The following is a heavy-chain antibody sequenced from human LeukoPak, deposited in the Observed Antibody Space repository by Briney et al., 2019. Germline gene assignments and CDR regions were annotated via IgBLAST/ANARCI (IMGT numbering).Heavy chain of an antibody. CDR2: VSDSGDGT. V-gene: IGHV3-23*01. CDR3: AKDKAPGSWHTPSDF. Sequence: GSLRLPCASPGFTFRAVAMNWVPQAPGKGLGWVLGVSDSGDGTYYAESVKGRFTISRDNSKNTVFLQMNSLRADDTAKYYCAKDKAPGSWHTPSDFWGQGTLVTVSS. J-gene: IGHJ4*02. D-gene: IGHD6-13*01. CDR1: GFTFRAVA.